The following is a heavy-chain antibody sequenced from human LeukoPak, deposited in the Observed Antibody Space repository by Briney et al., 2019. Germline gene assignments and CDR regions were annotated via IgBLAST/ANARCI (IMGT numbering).Heavy chain of an antibody. V-gene: IGHV1-18*04. CDR2: ISAYNGNT. CDR3: ARGFGMLDILTGYCFDY. J-gene: IGHJ4*02. CDR1: GYTFTSYG. Sequence: ASVKVSCKASGYTFTSYGISWVRQAPGQGLEWKGWISAYNGNTNYAQKLQGRVTMTTDTSTSTAYMELRSLGSDDTAVYYCARGFGMLDILTGYCFDYWGQGTLVTVSS. D-gene: IGHD3-9*01.